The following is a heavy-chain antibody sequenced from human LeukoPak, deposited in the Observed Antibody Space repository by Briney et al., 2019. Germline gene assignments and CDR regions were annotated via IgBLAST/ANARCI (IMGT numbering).Heavy chain of an antibody. V-gene: IGHV4-61*02. J-gene: IGHJ4*02. CDR2: IYTSGST. CDR1: GGSISSGSYY. Sequence: SQTLSLTCTVSGGSISSGSYYWSWIRQPAGKGLEWIGRIYTSGSTNYNPSLKSRVTISVDTSKNQFSLKLSSVTAADTAVYYCARQHRYCSGGSCYDYWGQGTLVTVSS. D-gene: IGHD2-15*01. CDR3: ARQHRYCSGGSCYDY.